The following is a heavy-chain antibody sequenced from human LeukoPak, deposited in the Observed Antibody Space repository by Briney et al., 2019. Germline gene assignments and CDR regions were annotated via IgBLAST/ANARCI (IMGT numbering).Heavy chain of an antibody. J-gene: IGHJ3*01. CDR1: GFTFSNYA. V-gene: IGHV3-23*01. CDR2: ISSGGGST. CDR3: AKDSVGVGYCSSTSCLDAFDV. D-gene: IGHD2-2*01. Sequence: GGSLRLSCAASGFTFSNYAMSWVRQAPGKGLECVSTISSGGGSTYYADSVKGRFTISRDNSKNTLYLQMNSLRAEDTAVYYCAKDSVGVGYCSSTSCLDAFDVWGQGTMVTVSS.